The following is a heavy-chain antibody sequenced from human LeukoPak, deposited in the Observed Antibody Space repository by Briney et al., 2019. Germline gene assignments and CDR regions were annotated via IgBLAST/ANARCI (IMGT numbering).Heavy chain of an antibody. CDR1: GYTFTNYY. Sequence: ASVKVSCKASGYTFTNYYIHWVRQAPGQGLEWMGIINPSGGSTSYAQKFQGRVTMTRDTSTSTVYMELSSLRSEDTAVYYCARGLVTMVRGVISPDLDYWGQGTLVTVSS. J-gene: IGHJ4*02. D-gene: IGHD3-10*01. V-gene: IGHV1-46*01. CDR3: ARGLVTMVRGVISPDLDY. CDR2: INPSGGST.